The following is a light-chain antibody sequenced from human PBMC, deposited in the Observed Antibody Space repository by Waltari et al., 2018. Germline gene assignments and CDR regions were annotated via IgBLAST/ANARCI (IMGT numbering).Light chain of an antibody. Sequence: EIVMTQFPVSLSVFPGERATLFCRASQSLGTNVAWYQQRPGRAPRLLIYDPSIKAPGVPTRISASGSGTEFSLVISSLRREDFAVYYCQQYERRPYSFGQGTKVDI. CDR3: QQYERRPYS. CDR2: DPS. V-gene: IGKV3-15*01. J-gene: IGKJ2*03. CDR1: QSLGTN.